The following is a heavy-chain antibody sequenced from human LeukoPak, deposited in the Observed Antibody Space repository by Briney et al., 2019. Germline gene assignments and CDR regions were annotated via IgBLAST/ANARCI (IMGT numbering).Heavy chain of an antibody. J-gene: IGHJ3*02. CDR3: AKEGAASSGWYGDAFDI. Sequence: GGSLRLSCAASGFTFSTYTMNWVRQAPGKGLEWVSAISGSGGSTYYADSVKGRFTISRDNSKNTLYLQMNSLRAEDTAVYYCAKEGAASSGWYGDAFDIWGQGTMVTVSS. V-gene: IGHV3-23*01. CDR2: ISGSGGST. CDR1: GFTFSTYT. D-gene: IGHD6-19*01.